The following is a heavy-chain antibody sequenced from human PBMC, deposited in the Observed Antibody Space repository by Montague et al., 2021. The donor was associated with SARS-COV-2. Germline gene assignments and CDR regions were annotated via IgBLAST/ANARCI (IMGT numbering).Heavy chain of an antibody. CDR2: IKRDGSAK. CDR3: ARLGRIAAGAGDAFDF. J-gene: IGHJ3*01. Sequence: SLRLSCAASGFTFSTYWMSWVRQAPGEGLEWVANIKRDGSAKYYVDSVEGRFTISRDNSKDSLYLQMNSLTAEDTAVYFCARLGRIAAGAGDAFDFWGQGTTVTVSS. CDR1: GFTFSTYW. V-gene: IGHV3-7*01. D-gene: IGHD6-13*01.